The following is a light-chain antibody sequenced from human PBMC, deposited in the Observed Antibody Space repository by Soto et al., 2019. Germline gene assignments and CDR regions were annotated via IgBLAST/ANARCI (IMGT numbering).Light chain of an antibody. CDR2: GAS. V-gene: IGKV3-20*01. CDR1: QGVSSSY. J-gene: IGKJ2*01. Sequence: EIVLTQSPGTLSLSPGEGATLSCRASQGVSSSYLAWYLQKPGQAPRLLIYGASSRATGIPDRFSGSGSGTDFTLTISRLEPEDFAVYYCQQYGSSSYTFGQGTKLEIK. CDR3: QQYGSSSYT.